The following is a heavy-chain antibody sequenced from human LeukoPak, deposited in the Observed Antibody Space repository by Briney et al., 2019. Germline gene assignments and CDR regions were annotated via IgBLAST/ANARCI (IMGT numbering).Heavy chain of an antibody. D-gene: IGHD6-13*01. CDR3: ATYQYSSSTFDY. J-gene: IGHJ4*02. V-gene: IGHV4-4*02. CDR2: IYHSGST. CDR1: GGSISSSNW. Sequence: SETLSLTCAVSGGSISSSNWWSWVRQPPGKGLEWIGEIYHSGSTNYNPSLKSRVTISVDKSKNQFSLKLSSVTAADTAVYYCATYQYSSSTFDYWGQGTLVTVSS.